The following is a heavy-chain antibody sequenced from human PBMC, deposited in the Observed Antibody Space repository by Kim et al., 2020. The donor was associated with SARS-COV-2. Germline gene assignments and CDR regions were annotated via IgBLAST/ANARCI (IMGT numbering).Heavy chain of an antibody. CDR2: ISASGGTT. CDR1: GLIFSSYA. Sequence: GGSLRLSCAASGLIFSSYAMNWVRQAPGKGLEWVSAISASGGTTEYADSVKGRFTISRDNSKNTLYLQMNSLRVEDTALYYCAKGLTGMAVTGKLDYWGQGTLVTVSS. J-gene: IGHJ4*02. CDR3: AKGLTGMAVTGKLDY. D-gene: IGHD6-19*01. V-gene: IGHV3-23*01.